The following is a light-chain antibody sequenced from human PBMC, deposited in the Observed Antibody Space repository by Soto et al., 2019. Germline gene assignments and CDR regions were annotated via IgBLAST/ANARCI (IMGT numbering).Light chain of an antibody. CDR2: DAS. Sequence: DVQLTQSPSTLSASVGDRVAITCQASQSIVKYLNWFQQRPGKAPQLLISDASHLEPGVPSRFSGQRSGTDFTLIISSLQPEDFATYYCQQYEKLPLTFGGGTRVEV. CDR1: QSIVKY. J-gene: IGKJ4*01. V-gene: IGKV1-33*01. CDR3: QQYEKLPLT.